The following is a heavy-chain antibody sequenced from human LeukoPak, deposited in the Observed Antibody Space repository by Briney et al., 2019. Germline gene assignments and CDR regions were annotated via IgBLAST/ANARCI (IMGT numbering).Heavy chain of an antibody. V-gene: IGHV4-34*01. J-gene: IGHJ3*02. CDR1: GGSFSGYY. CDR2: INHSGST. D-gene: IGHD7-27*01. Sequence: SETLSLTCAVYGGSFSGYYWSWIRQPPGKGLEWIGEINHSGSTNYNPSLKSRVTISVDTFKNQFSLKLSSVTAADTAVYYCASGAWGSGAFDIWGQGTMVTVSS. CDR3: ASGAWGSGAFDI.